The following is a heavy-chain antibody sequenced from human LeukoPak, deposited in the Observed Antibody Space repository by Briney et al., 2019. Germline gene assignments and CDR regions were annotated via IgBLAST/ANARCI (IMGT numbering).Heavy chain of an antibody. J-gene: IGHJ4*02. Sequence: SETLSLTCAVYGGSFSGYYWSWIRQPPGKGLEWIGEINHSGSTNYNPSLKSRVTISVDTSKNQFSLKLSSVSAADTAVYYCASRGIAVAGSGDYWGQGTLVTVSS. CDR3: ASRGIAVAGSGDY. D-gene: IGHD6-19*01. CDR1: GGSFSGYY. V-gene: IGHV4-34*01. CDR2: INHSGST.